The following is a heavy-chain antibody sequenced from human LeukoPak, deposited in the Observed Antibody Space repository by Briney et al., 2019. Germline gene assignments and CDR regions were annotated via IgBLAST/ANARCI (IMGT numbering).Heavy chain of an antibody. CDR3: AKDLYYDFWSGYLFAFDI. D-gene: IGHD3-3*01. CDR1: GFTFSSYA. V-gene: IGHV3-23*01. J-gene: IGHJ3*02. Sequence: GGSLRLSCAASGFTFSSYAMSWVRQAPGKGLEWVSAISGSGGSTYYADSVKGRFTISRDNSKNTLYLQMNSLRAVDTAVYYCAKDLYYDFWSGYLFAFDIWGQGTMVTVSS. CDR2: ISGSGGST.